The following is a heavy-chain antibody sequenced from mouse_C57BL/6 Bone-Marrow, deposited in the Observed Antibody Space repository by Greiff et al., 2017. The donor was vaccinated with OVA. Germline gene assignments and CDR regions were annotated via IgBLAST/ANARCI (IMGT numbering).Heavy chain of an antibody. D-gene: IGHD2-4*01. CDR1: GFSLTSSG. CDR3: APSSFYEYDRGYAMDY. J-gene: IGHJ4*01. Sequence: VKLMESGPGLVQPSQSLSITCTVSGFSLTSSGVHWVRQPPGKGLEWLVVIWSGGSTDYNAAFISRLSISKDNSKSQVFFKMNSLQADDTAIYYCAPSSFYEYDRGYAMDYWGQGTSVTVSS. V-gene: IGHV2-4*01. CDR2: IWSGGST.